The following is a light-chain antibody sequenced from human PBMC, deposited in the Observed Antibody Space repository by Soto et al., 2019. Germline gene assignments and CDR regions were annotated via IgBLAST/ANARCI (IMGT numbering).Light chain of an antibody. CDR1: QSVSSY. V-gene: IGKV3-11*01. J-gene: IGKJ4*01. CDR3: QQRSNWLT. CDR2: DAS. Sequence: EIVLTQCPATMSLSPGERATLSCRASQSVSSYLAWYQQKPGQAPRLLIYDASSRATGIPARFSGSGSGTDFTLTISSLEPEDFAVYYCQQRSNWLTFGGGTKVEIK.